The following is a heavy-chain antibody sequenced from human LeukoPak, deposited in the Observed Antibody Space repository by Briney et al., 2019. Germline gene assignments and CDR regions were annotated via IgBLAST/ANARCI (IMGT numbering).Heavy chain of an antibody. CDR2: IYTSGST. Sequence: PSQTLSLTCTVSGGSISSGSYYWSWIRQPAGKGLEWIGRIYTSGSTNYNPSLKSRVTISVDTSKNQFSLKLSSVTAADTAVYCCAIGSGWELPEYFQHWGQGTLVTVSS. CDR3: AIGSGWELPEYFQH. CDR1: GGSISSGSYY. J-gene: IGHJ1*01. V-gene: IGHV4-61*02. D-gene: IGHD1-26*01.